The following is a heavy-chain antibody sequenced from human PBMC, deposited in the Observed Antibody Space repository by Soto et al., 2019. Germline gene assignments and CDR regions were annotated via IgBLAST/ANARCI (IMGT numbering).Heavy chain of an antibody. CDR1: GGPFSAYY. CDR2: INHSGSS. CDR3: ARREITVRGAPLFRRRSSNDAFDM. V-gene: IGHV4-34*01. Sequence: QVQLQQWGAGLLKPSETLSLTCAVYGGPFSAYYWSWIRQPPGKGLEWIGQINHSGSSKYNPSLKSRVTMSVDTSKNQFSLKLRSVTAADTAVYYCARREITVRGAPLFRRRSSNDAFDMWGQGTMVTVSS. J-gene: IGHJ3*02. D-gene: IGHD3-10*01.